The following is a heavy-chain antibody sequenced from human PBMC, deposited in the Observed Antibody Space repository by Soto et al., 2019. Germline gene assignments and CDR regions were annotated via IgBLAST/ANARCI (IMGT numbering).Heavy chain of an antibody. Sequence: EVQLVESGGGLVQPGGSLRLSCEGSGFTFSNFWMTWVRQAPGKGLEWVANINEDGSERYYVDSVKGRFTISTDNAKNLLYLQMNSLRAEDTAVYYCARGRSNAFDIWGQGTMVTASS. V-gene: IGHV3-7*04. CDR1: GFTFSNFW. CDR2: INEDGSER. J-gene: IGHJ3*02. CDR3: ARGRSNAFDI.